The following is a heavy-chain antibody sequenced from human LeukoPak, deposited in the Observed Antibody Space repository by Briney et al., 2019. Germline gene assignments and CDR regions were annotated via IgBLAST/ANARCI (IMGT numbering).Heavy chain of an antibody. V-gene: IGHV4-34*01. J-gene: IGHJ4*02. CDR3: ARNDYDYVWGSYRRNGFDY. D-gene: IGHD3-16*02. Sequence: PSETLSLTCTVYGGSFSGYYWSWIRQPPGKGLEWIGEINHSGSTNYNPSLKSRVTISVDTSKNQFSLKLSSVTAADTAVYYCARNDYDYVWGSYRRNGFDYWGQGTLVTVSS. CDR2: INHSGST. CDR1: GGSFSGYY.